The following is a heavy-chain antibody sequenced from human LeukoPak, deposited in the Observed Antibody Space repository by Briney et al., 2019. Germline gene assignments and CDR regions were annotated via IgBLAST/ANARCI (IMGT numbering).Heavy chain of an antibody. CDR3: AREGDEMATIDGFDY. CDR1: GGSFSGYY. D-gene: IGHD5-24*01. V-gene: IGHV4-34*01. Sequence: PSETLSLTCAVYGGSFSGYYWSCIRQPPGKGLEWIGEINHSGSTNYNPSLKSRVTISVDTSKNQFSLKLSSVTAADTAVYYCAREGDEMATIDGFDYWGQGTLVTVSS. J-gene: IGHJ4*02. CDR2: INHSGST.